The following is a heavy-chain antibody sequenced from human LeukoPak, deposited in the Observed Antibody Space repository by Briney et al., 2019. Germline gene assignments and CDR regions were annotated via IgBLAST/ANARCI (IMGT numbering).Heavy chain of an antibody. J-gene: IGHJ4*02. CDR2: ISSSSSYI. CDR3: ARDVGRVGAPDY. V-gene: IGHV3-21*01. Sequence: PGGSLRLSCAASGFTFSSYSMNWVRQAPGKGLEWVSSISSSSSYIYYADSVKGRFTISRDNAKNSLYLQMNSLRAEDTAVYYCARDVGRVGAPDYWAREPWSPSPQ. D-gene: IGHD1-26*01. CDR1: GFTFSSYS.